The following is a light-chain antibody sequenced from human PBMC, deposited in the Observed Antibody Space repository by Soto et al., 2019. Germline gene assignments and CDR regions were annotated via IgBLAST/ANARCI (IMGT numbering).Light chain of an antibody. CDR3: QQYNTSRRT. CDR2: GAS. V-gene: IGKV3-20*01. Sequence: EIVLTQSPGTLSLSPGERATLSRRASQSLSSRYLAWYQQTPGQAPRLLIYGASSRATGVPDRFSGSGSGTDFSLTISRLEPEYFAVYYCQQYNTSRRTFGQGTKVGIK. J-gene: IGKJ1*01. CDR1: QSLSSRY.